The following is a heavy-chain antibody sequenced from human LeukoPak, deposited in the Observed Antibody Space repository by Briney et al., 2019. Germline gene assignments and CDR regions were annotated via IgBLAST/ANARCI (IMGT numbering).Heavy chain of an antibody. Sequence: SETLSLTCTVSGGSISSSNYYWGWLRQPPGQGLEWIGSIYYSGSTYYSPSLKSRVTISVDTSKNQFSLKLSSVTAADTAVYFCARQDYSNGCFDPWGQGTLVTVSS. CDR1: GGSISSSNYY. CDR3: ARQDYSNGCFDP. D-gene: IGHD4-11*01. J-gene: IGHJ5*02. V-gene: IGHV4-39*07. CDR2: IYYSGST.